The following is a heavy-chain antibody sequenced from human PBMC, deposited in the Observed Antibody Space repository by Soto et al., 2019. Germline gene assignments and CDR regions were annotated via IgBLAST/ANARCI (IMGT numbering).Heavy chain of an antibody. D-gene: IGHD3-9*01. CDR1: GFTFSSYD. CDR3: ARASFDFYYFDY. CDR2: IWLDGSNK. Sequence: TGGSLRLSCAASGFTFSSYDMHWVRQAPGKGLEWVAVIWLDGSNKYYADSVKGRFTISRDNSKNTLYVQMNRLRAEDTAVYYCARASFDFYYFDYWGQGTLVTVSS. V-gene: IGHV3-33*08. J-gene: IGHJ4*02.